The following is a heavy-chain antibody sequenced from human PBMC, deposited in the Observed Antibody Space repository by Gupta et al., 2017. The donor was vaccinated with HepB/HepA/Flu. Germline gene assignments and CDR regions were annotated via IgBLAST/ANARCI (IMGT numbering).Heavy chain of an antibody. Sequence: QLQLQESGPGPVKPSETLSFTCTVSGGSISSSSYYWGWIRQPPGKGLEWIGSIYYSGSTYYNPSLKSRVTISVDTSKNQFSLKLSSVTAADTAVYYCARPRHYGSGSYYVLGRAYYFDYWGQGTLVTVSS. V-gene: IGHV4-39*01. D-gene: IGHD3-10*01. CDR2: IYYSGST. CDR3: ARPRHYGSGSYYVLGRAYYFDY. J-gene: IGHJ4*02. CDR1: GGSISSSSYY.